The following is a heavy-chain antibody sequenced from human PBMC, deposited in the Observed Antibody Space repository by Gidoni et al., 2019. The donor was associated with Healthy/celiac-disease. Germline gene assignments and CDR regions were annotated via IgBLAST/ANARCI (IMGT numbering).Heavy chain of an antibody. CDR1: GGPFSSYA. V-gene: IGHV1-69*06. D-gene: IGHD3-10*01. J-gene: IGHJ4*02. CDR2: IIPIFGKA. Sequence: QVQLVQSGAEVKKPGSSVKVSCKASGGPFSSYAISWVRQAPGQGLEWMGGIIPIFGKANYAQKFQGRVTITADKSTSTAYMELSSLRSEDTAVYYCALLKGAMVRGGIDYWGQGTLVTVSS. CDR3: ALLKGAMVRGGIDY.